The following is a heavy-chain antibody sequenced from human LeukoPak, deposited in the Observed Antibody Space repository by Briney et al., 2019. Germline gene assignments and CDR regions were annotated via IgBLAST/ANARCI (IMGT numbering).Heavy chain of an antibody. CDR3: ARVTTVADYFDY. CDR1: GYSFTGYY. J-gene: IGHJ4*02. CDR2: INPNSGGT. Sequence: GVSVKVSCKTSGYSFTGYYLHWVRQAPGQGLEWMGWINPNSGGTNYAQKFQGRVTMTRDTSISTAYMELSRLRSDDTAVYYCARVTTVADYFDYWGQGTLVTVSS. D-gene: IGHD4-23*01. V-gene: IGHV1-2*02.